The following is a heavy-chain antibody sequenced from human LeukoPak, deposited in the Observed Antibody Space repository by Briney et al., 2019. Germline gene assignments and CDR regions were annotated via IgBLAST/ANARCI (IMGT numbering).Heavy chain of an antibody. D-gene: IGHD4-23*01. V-gene: IGHV4-59*08. J-gene: IGHJ4*02. CDR3: ANSRTTVVARGDY. Sequence: SETLSLTCTVSGGSISSYYWSWIRQPPGKGLEWIGYIYYSGSTNYNPSLKSRVTISVDTSKNQFSLKLSSVTAADTAVYYCANSRTTVVARGDYWGQGTLVTVSS. CDR1: GGSISSYY. CDR2: IYYSGST.